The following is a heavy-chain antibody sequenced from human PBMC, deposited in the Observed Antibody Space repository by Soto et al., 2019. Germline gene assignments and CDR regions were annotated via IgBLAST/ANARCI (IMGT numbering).Heavy chain of an antibody. V-gene: IGHV4-38-2*01. J-gene: IGHJ3*02. Sequence: SETLSLTCAVSGYSISSGYYWGWIRQPPGKGLEWIGSIYHSGSTYYNPSLKSRVTISVDTSKNQFSLKLSSVTAADTAVHYCARGGMRELPRNDAFDIWGQGTMVTVSS. D-gene: IGHD1-26*01. CDR3: ARGGMRELPRNDAFDI. CDR2: IYHSGST. CDR1: GYSISSGYY.